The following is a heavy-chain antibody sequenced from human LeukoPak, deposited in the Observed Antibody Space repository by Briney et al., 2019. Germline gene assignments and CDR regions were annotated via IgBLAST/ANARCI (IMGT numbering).Heavy chain of an antibody. CDR2: ISGSGGIT. D-gene: IGHD3-3*01. CDR1: GFTFSSYA. J-gene: IGHJ4*02. CDR3: AKHYDFWSGYPFDY. V-gene: IGHV3-23*01. Sequence: GGSLRLSCAASGFTFSSYAMSWVRQAPGKGLEWVSAISGSGGITYYTDSVKGHFTLSRDNSKNTLYLQMNSLRAEDTAVYYCAKHYDFWSGYPFDYWGQGTLVTVSS.